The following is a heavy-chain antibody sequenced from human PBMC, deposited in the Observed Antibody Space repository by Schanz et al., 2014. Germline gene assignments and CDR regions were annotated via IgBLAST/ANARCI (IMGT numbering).Heavy chain of an antibody. CDR2: IYYSGNT. V-gene: IGHV4-31*03. CDR3: ARVRVGDGYLFEY. D-gene: IGHD5-12*01. J-gene: IGHJ4*02. Sequence: QVQLQESGPGLVKPSQTLSLTCTVSGGSVNSGVYYWNWIRQHPGKGLEWIGYIYYSGNTYYNPSLRGRVSMSLDTSKSQFSLKLGSVSAADTAVYYCARVRVGDGYLFEYWGQGTLVTVSS. CDR1: GGSVNSGVYY.